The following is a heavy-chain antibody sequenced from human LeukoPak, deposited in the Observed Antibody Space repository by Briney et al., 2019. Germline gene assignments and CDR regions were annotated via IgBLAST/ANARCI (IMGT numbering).Heavy chain of an antibody. V-gene: IGHV4-30-4*01. Sequence: SQTLSLTCTVSGGSISSGDYYWSWIRRPPGKGLEWIGYIYYSGSTYYNPSLKSRATISVDTSKNQFSLKLSSVTAADTAVYYCAAQRDGWFDPWGQGTLVTVSS. J-gene: IGHJ5*02. D-gene: IGHD5-24*01. CDR2: IYYSGST. CDR1: GGSISSGDYY. CDR3: AAQRDGWFDP.